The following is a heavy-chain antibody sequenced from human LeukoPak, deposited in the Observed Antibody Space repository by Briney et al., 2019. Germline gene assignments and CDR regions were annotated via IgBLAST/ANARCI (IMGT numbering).Heavy chain of an antibody. J-gene: IGHJ4*02. CDR3: ARDDRIAVAGPYFFDY. V-gene: IGHV1-46*01. CDR2: TNPSDGRT. D-gene: IGHD6-19*01. Sequence: ASVKVSCKASGYTFTSYYIHWVRQAPGQGLEWMGITNPSDGRTNYAQRFQGRVTVSRDTSTNIVYMELYSLRSEDTAVYYCARDDRIAVAGPYFFDYWGQGTLVTVSS. CDR1: GYTFTSYY.